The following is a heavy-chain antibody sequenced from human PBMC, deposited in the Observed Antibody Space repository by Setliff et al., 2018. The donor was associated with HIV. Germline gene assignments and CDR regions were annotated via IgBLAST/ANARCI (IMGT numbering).Heavy chain of an antibody. CDR2: LSPIFGTA. CDR1: GGNYMIYA. D-gene: IGHD5-12*01. J-gene: IGHJ6*02. Sequence: GASVKVSCKVSGGNYMIYAINWLRQAPGQGLEWVGGLSPIFGTANYSQTFRGRVTITADESTNSAYMELTSLKSEDTAVYYCARDTSRYSGYDYPPNYYYYGIDVWGQGTTVTVSS. V-gene: IGHV1-69*13. CDR3: ARDTSRYSGYDYPPNYYYYGIDV.